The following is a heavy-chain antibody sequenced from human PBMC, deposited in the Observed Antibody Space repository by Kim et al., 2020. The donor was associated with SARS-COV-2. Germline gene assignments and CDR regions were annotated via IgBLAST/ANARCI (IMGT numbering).Heavy chain of an antibody. Sequence: SETLSLTCTVSGGSIRSYYWSWIRQPPEKGPEWIGYIYYSGSTNYNPSLKSRVTISVDTSKNQFSLKLSSVTAADTAVYYCARHNTRDLYWYNRNYGLSENWYFDLWGRGTLVTVSS. CDR3: ARHNTRDLYWYNRNYGLSENWYFDL. D-gene: IGHD1-7*01. J-gene: IGHJ2*01. CDR2: IYYSGST. V-gene: IGHV4-59*08. CDR1: GGSIRSYY.